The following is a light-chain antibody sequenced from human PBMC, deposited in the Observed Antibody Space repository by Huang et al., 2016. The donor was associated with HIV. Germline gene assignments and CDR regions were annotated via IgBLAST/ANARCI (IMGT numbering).Light chain of an antibody. V-gene: IGKV3-15*01. CDR2: GAS. J-gene: IGKJ2*01. Sequence: EIIMTQSPATLSLSPGVGASLSCRANQSVATNLAWYLHRPGQSPRILIFGASNRAAGLPGRFRGSGSGKQFTLTVSGLQSEDFAVYYCQQYHNWPYTFGQGTKLEI. CDR1: QSVATN. CDR3: QQYHNWPYT.